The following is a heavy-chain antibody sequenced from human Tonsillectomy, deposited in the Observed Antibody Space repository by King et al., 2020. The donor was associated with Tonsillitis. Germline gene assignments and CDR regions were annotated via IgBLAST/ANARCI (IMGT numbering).Heavy chain of an antibody. V-gene: IGHV1-2*02. Sequence: QLVQSGAEVKKPGASVKVSCKASGYTFTDYYLHWVRQAPGPGLECMGWINLNSGDTNYAQKFQGRVTMTRDTSISTAYMELSSLRSADTAVYYCARAYNSSGYYYFDYWGQGTLVTVS. CDR1: GYTFTDYY. J-gene: IGHJ4*02. CDR3: ARAYNSSGYYYFDY. CDR2: INLNSGDT. D-gene: IGHD3-22*01.